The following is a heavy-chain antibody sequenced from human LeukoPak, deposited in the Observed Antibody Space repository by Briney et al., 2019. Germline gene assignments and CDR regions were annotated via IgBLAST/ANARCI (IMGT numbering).Heavy chain of an antibody. J-gene: IGHJ5*02. CDR3: ARDAPYDFWSGYVANWFDP. CDR2: INHSGST. V-gene: IGHV4-34*01. D-gene: IGHD3-3*01. Sequence: PSETLSLTCAVYGGSISDYYWSWIRQPPGKGLEWIGEINHSGSTNHNPSLKSRVTMSVDTSKNQFSLKLSSVTAADTAVYYCARDAPYDFWSGYVANWFDPWGQGTLVTVSS. CDR1: GGSISDYY.